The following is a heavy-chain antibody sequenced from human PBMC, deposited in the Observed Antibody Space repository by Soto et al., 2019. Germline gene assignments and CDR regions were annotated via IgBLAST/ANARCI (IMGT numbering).Heavy chain of an antibody. D-gene: IGHD1-7*01. V-gene: IGHV3-23*01. CDR2: ISGSGGNI. CDR1: GFIFNSFA. J-gene: IGHJ4*02. CDR3: AKGLKGTGTTQFDY. Sequence: PGGSLRLSCAASGFIFNSFAMSWVRQAPGRGLEWISTISGSGGNINYADSVKGRFTISRDNSRNTLYLQMDSLRAEDTALYYCAKGLKGTGTTQFDYWGQGILVTVSS.